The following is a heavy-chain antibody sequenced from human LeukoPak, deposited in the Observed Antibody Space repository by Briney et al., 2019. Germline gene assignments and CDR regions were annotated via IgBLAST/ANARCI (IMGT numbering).Heavy chain of an antibody. D-gene: IGHD4-17*01. J-gene: IGHJ4*02. V-gene: IGHV3-21*01. CDR3: ARDLRAGLLPLEDY. CDR1: GFTFTTYS. Sequence: PGGSLRLSCEASGFTFTTYSMTWVRQAPGKGLKWVSIISSGSSAIFSAYALKGRFTISRDNAKNSLYLQMNSLRAEETAMYYCARDLRAGLLPLEDYWGQGTLVTVSS. CDR2: ISSGSSAI.